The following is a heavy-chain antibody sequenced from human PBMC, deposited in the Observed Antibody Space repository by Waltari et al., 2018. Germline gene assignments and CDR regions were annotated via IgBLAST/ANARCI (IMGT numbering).Heavy chain of an antibody. CDR2: SSGTGDNT. J-gene: IGHJ3*02. V-gene: IGHV3-23*01. D-gene: IGHD2-15*01. CDR3: AKDFVGVVADAFDI. Sequence: DVQLLESGGGLVQPGGSLRLSCAASGFSFSSFAMGWVRQAPETGLEWVSGSSGTGDNTYYADSVGGRFSSSRDNSKSTLYLQRNSLRAEDTALYYCAKDFVGVVADAFDIWGQGTMVTVSS. CDR1: GFSFSSFA.